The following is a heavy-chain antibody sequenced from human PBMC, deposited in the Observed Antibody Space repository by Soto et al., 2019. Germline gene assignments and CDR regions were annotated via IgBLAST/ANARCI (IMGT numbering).Heavy chain of an antibody. D-gene: IGHD6-19*01. Sequence: HPGGSLRLSCAASGFTFSSFAMSWVRRAPGKGLEWVSAISSGGGGTYSADSVKGRFTISRDNSRNTLYLQMNSLRAEDTAVYYCAKDRDSSGKVDYFDYWGQGTLVTVSS. CDR3: AKDRDSSGKVDYFDY. CDR2: ISSGGGGT. V-gene: IGHV3-23*01. J-gene: IGHJ4*02. CDR1: GFTFSSFA.